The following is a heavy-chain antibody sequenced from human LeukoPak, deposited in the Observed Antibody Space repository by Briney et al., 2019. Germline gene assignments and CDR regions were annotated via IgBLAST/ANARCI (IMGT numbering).Heavy chain of an antibody. CDR1: GGSISSYY. D-gene: IGHD5-12*01. J-gene: IGHJ4*02. Sequence: PSETLSLTCTVSGGSISSYYWSWIRQPPGKGLEWIGYIYYSGSTNYNPSLKSRVTISVDTSKNQFSLKLSSVTAADTALYYCARDIVATIYFDSWGQGTLVTVSS. V-gene: IGHV4-59*12. CDR2: IYYSGST. CDR3: ARDIVATIYFDS.